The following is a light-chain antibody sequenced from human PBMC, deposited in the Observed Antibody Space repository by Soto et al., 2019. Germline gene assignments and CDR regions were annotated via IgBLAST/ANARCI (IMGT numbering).Light chain of an antibody. V-gene: IGKV3-20*01. CDR2: GAS. Sequence: EIVLTQSPGTLSLSPGGRATLSCRASRSVSSNFLAWYQQKPGQAPRLLIYGASSRATGIPDRFSGSGSGTDVSLTISRLQPEDFSVYYCQQYGSSPPLTFGGGTKVEIK. J-gene: IGKJ4*01. CDR3: QQYGSSPPLT. CDR1: RSVSSNF.